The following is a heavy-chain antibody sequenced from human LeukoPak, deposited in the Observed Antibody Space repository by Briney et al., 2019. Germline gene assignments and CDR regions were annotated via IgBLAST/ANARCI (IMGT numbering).Heavy chain of an antibody. CDR2: IFYTGST. CDR3: ASLAYYSFDY. V-gene: IGHV4-30-4*01. D-gene: IGHD2-21*01. CDR1: GGSISSGDYY. Sequence: SETLSLTCTVSGGSISSGDYYWSWIRQPPGKGLEWIGYIFYTGSTYYNPSLKSRVTISVDTSKNQFSLRLSSVTAADTAVYYCASLAYYSFDYWGQGTLVTVS. J-gene: IGHJ4*02.